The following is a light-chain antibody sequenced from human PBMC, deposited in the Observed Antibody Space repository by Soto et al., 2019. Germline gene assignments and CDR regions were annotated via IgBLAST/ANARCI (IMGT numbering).Light chain of an antibody. CDR3: TSYTTSSTDV. CDR2: DVN. Sequence: QSALTQPAYVSGSPGQSITISCTGTSSDVGGYNFVSWYQHHPGKAPKLIIYDVNNRPSGVSNRFSGSKSGNTASLTISGLQAEDEADYYCTSYTTSSTDVFGTGTKVTVL. J-gene: IGLJ1*01. CDR1: SSDVGGYNF. V-gene: IGLV2-14*03.